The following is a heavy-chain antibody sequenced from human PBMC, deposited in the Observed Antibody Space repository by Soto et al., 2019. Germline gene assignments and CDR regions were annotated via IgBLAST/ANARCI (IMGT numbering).Heavy chain of an antibody. CDR2: IWYDGSNK. D-gene: IGHD6-13*01. CDR1: GFTFSSYC. Sequence: QVQLVESGGGVVQPGRSLRLSCAASGFTFSSYCMHWVRQAPGKGLEWVAVIWYDGSNKYYADSVKGRFTISRDNAKNPLYLQMNSLRAEDTAVYYCARIEGIGAVGTFTACDYWGQGTLVTVSS. CDR3: ARIEGIGAVGTFTACDY. J-gene: IGHJ4*02. V-gene: IGHV3-33*01.